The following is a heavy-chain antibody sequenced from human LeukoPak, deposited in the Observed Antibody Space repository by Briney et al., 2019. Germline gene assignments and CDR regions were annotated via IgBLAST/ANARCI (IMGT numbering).Heavy chain of an antibody. CDR2: INNYGTST. CDR1: GLTFSSYW. V-gene: IGHV3-74*01. J-gene: IGHJ4*02. CDR3: AEGDGSFDY. Sequence: GGSLRLSCEVSGLTFSSYWMHWVRQAPGKGLVWVSRINNYGTSTSYADSVKGRFTISRDNAKNTVYLQMNSLRAEDTAVYYCAEGDGSFDYWGQGTLVTVSS. D-gene: IGHD3-16*01.